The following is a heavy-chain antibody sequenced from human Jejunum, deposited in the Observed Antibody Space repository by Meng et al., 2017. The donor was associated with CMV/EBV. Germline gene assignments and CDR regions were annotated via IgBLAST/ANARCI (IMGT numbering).Heavy chain of an antibody. CDR3: AHFVGGYYPSRPDY. J-gene: IGHJ4*02. Sequence: TLKESGHTGVKPTQPLTLPWSFSGFSPSTSGGGVVWIRQPPGEALDWLALIYRGDDKRYSPSLNSRLTIAKDTSKNEVVLTLTNMSPIDTGTYYCAHFVGGYYPSRPDYWGQGTLVTVSS. CDR1: GFSPSTSGGG. D-gene: IGHD1-26*01. CDR2: IYRGDDK. V-gene: IGHV2-5*02.